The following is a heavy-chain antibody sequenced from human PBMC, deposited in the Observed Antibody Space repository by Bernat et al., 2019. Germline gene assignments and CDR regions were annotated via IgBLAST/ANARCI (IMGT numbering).Heavy chain of an antibody. CDR2: IWYDGSNK. CDR1: GFTFSSYG. J-gene: IGHJ4*02. V-gene: IGHV3-33*01. Sequence: QVQLVESGGGVVQPGRSLRLSCAASGFTFSSYGMPWVRQAPGKGLEWVAVIWYDGSNKYYADSVKGRFTISRDNSKNTLYLQMNSLRAEDTAVYYCASIIYGDYAAYWGQGTLVTVSS. D-gene: IGHD4-17*01. CDR3: ASIIYGDYAAY.